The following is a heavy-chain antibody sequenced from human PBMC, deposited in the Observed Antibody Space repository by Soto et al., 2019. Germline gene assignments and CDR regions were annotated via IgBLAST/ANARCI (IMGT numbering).Heavy chain of an antibody. J-gene: IGHJ5*02. Sequence: QVQLVESGGGVVQPGRSLRLSCAASGFTFSSYGMHWVRQAPGKGLEWVAVIWYDGSNKYYADSVKGRFTISRDNSKNTLYLQMNSLRAEYTAVYYCARDILRFLEWQDGGFGFDPWGQGTLVTVSS. V-gene: IGHV3-33*01. CDR3: ARDILRFLEWQDGGFGFDP. CDR1: GFTFSSYG. CDR2: IWYDGSNK. D-gene: IGHD3-3*01.